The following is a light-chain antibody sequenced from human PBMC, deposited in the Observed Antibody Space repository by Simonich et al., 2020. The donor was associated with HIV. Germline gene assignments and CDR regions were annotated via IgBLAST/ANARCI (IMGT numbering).Light chain of an antibody. J-gene: IGKJ2*01. V-gene: IGKV2-28*01. CDR2: LGS. CDR1: QSLLHSNGYNY. CDR3: MQALQTPMYT. Sequence: DIVMTQSPLSLPVTPGEPASLSCRSSQSLLHSNGYNYLDWFLQKPGQSPQLLIYLGSNRASGVPDRISGRGSGTDFTLKISRVEAEDVGVHYCMQALQTPMYTFGQGTKLEIK.